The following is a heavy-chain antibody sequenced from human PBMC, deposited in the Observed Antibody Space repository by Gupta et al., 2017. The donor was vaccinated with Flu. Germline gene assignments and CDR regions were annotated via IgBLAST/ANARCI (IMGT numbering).Heavy chain of an antibody. CDR3: AREQQWGGWDALGI. Sequence: EVQVVESGGGLVQPGGSLRLSCAASGPTFCFYDMHWVRQVTGKGLEWVSDIGAAGETYYADSGKGRFTISRENAKKAVYRQMKRMRAGGTAVYYYAREQQWGGWDALGIGGQGTMVIVSS. CDR1: GPTFCFYD. J-gene: IGHJ3*02. D-gene: IGHD1-26*01. V-gene: IGHV3-13*04. CDR2: IGAAGET.